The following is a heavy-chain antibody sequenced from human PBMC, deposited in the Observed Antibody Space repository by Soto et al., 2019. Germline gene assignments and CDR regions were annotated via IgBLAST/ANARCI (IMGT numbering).Heavy chain of an antibody. CDR2: ISSSSSTI. Sequence: GGSLRLSCAASGFTFTDYSMTWVRQAPGKGLEWVSFISSSSSTIYYADSVKGRFTISRDNAKNSIYLQMNSLRAEDTAVYYCARDRTLQYANYFDYWGQGTLVTVSS. CDR1: GFTFTDYS. J-gene: IGHJ4*02. D-gene: IGHD2-8*01. V-gene: IGHV3-48*01. CDR3: ARDRTLQYANYFDY.